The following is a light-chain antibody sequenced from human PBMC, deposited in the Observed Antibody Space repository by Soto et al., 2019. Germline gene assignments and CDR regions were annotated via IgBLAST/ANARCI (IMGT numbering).Light chain of an antibody. CDR1: SGHRNYI. Sequence: QPVLTQSSSASASLGSSVKLTCTLSSGHRNYIIAWHQQQPGRAPRYLLKLERSGSYNKGSGVPDRFSGSSSGADRYLTISNLQFEDEADYYCETWDTNNWVFGGGTKLTVL. J-gene: IGLJ3*02. V-gene: IGLV4-60*02. CDR3: ETWDTNNWV. CDR2: LERSGSY.